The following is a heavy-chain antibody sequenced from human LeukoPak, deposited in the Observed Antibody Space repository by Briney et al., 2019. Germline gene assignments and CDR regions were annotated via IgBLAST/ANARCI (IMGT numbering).Heavy chain of an antibody. CDR3: ARDREYSGSYFDY. CDR2: IYTSGST. J-gene: IGHJ4*02. V-gene: IGHV4-4*07. D-gene: IGHD1-26*01. CDR1: GGSISSSY. Sequence: SETLSLTCTVSGGSISSSYWSSIRQPAGKGLEWIGRIYTSGSTNYTPSLKSRLTMSVDTSKNQFSLKLSSVTAADTAVYYCARDREYSGSYFDYWGQRTLVTVSS.